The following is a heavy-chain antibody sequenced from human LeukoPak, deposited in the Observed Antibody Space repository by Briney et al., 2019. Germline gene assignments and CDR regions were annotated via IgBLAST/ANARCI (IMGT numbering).Heavy chain of an antibody. CDR1: GFTFSSYA. CDR3: AREGMIFGVFHYMDV. D-gene: IGHD3-3*01. J-gene: IGHJ6*03. V-gene: IGHV3-30*04. Sequence: QPGRSLRLSCAASGFTFSSYAMHWVRQAPGKGLEWVAVISYDGSNKYYADSVKGRFTISRDNSKNTLYLQMNSLRAEDTAVYYCAREGMIFGVFHYMDVWGKGTTVSVSS. CDR2: ISYDGSNK.